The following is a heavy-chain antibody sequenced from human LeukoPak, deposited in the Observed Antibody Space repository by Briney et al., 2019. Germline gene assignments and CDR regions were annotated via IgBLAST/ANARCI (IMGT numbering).Heavy chain of an antibody. CDR3: VRTPPNWGADF. CDR2: IIPIFGTA. CDR1: GGTFSSYA. V-gene: IGHV1-69*05. Sequence: SVKVSCKASGGTFSSYAISWVRQAPGQGLEWMGGIIPIFGTANYAQKFQGRVTMTRDTSTGTAYLELSSLRSEDSAVYYCVRTPPNWGADFWGQGTLVTVSS. J-gene: IGHJ4*02. D-gene: IGHD7-27*01.